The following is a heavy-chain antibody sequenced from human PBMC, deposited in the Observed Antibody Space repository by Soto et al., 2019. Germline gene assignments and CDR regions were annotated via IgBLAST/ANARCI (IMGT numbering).Heavy chain of an antibody. CDR2: IYYSGST. Sequence: PSETLSLTCTVSGGSISSYYWSWIRQPPGKGLEWIGYIYYSGSTNFNPSLKNRVVMSVDTSKNQFSLRLSSVTAADTAVYYCARSYPNTIFGVVPSRGLDVWGQGATVTVSS. D-gene: IGHD3-3*01. CDR1: GGSISSYY. J-gene: IGHJ6*02. V-gene: IGHV4-59*01. CDR3: ARSYPNTIFGVVPSRGLDV.